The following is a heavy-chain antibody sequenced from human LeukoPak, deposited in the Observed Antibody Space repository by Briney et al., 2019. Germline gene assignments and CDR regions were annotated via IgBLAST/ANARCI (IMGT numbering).Heavy chain of an antibody. Sequence: PSETLSLTCTVYGDSIRSYYWSWLRQLPGKGREWIGYPCCTGSTNYNPSVKSRVTISVDTSKNQFSLKLSSVTAADTAVYYCASQGGGSSSSLAYWGQGTLVTVSS. D-gene: IGHD6-13*01. CDR3: ASQGGGSSSSLAY. V-gene: IGHV4-59*01. CDR2: PCCTGST. J-gene: IGHJ4*02. CDR1: GDSIRSYY.